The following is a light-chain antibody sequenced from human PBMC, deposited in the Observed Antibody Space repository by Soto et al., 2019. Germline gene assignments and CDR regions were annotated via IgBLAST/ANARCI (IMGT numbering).Light chain of an antibody. Sequence: QSALTQPASVSGSPGQSITISCTGTGSDIGAYNYVSWYQQHPGKVPKLIIYKVDNRPSGISDRFSASKSGNTASLTISGLRAEDEAHYYCSSYTTVPSPQWVFAGGTKVTVL. V-gene: IGLV2-14*01. CDR1: GSDIGAYNY. J-gene: IGLJ3*02. CDR2: KVD. CDR3: SSYTTVPSPQWV.